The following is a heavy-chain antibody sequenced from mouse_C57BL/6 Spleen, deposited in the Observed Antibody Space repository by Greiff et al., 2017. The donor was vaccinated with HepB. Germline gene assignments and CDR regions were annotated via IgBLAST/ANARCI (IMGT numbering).Heavy chain of an antibody. J-gene: IGHJ2*01. V-gene: IGHV1-61*01. D-gene: IGHD1-1*01. CDR2: IYPSDSET. CDR3: ARVITTVVADY. CDR1: GYTFTSYW. Sequence: VQLQQSGAELVRPGSSVKLSCKASGYTFTSYWMDWVKQRPGQGLEWIGNIYPSDSETHYNQKFKDKATLTVDKSSSTAYMQLSSLTSEDSAVYYCARVITTVVADYWGQGTTLTVSS.